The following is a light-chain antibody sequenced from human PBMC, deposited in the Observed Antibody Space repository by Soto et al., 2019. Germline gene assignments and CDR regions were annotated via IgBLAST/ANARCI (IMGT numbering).Light chain of an antibody. Sequence: DIQMTQSPSTLSGSVGDRVTITCRASQTIGSWLAWYQQKPGKAPDLLIYSASTLQSGVPSRFSGSGSETEFTLTINSLQPEDSATYYCQQYESSSQTFGQGTKVDNK. J-gene: IGKJ1*01. V-gene: IGKV1-5*01. CDR2: SAS. CDR3: QQYESSSQT. CDR1: QTIGSW.